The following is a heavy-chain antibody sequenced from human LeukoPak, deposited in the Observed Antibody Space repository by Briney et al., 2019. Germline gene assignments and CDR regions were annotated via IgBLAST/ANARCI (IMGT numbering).Heavy chain of an antibody. J-gene: IGHJ3*02. V-gene: IGHV1-69*13. D-gene: IGHD3-22*01. CDR3: ARDYGSYYYDSSGYEDAFDI. CDR1: GGTFSSYA. CDR2: IIPIFGTA. Sequence: SVKVSCKASGGTFSSYAISWVRQAPGQGLEWMGGIIPIFGTANYAQKFQGRVAITADESTSTAYMELSSLRSEDTAVYYCARDYGSYYYDSSGYEDAFDIWGQGTMVTVSS.